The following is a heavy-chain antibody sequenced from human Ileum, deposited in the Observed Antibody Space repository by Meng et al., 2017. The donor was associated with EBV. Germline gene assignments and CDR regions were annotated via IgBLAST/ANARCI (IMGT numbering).Heavy chain of an antibody. D-gene: IGHD2-2*01. CDR3: ANRRPASGPLGDY. CDR2: IYHSGST. J-gene: IGHJ4*02. V-gene: IGHV4-4*02. CDR1: GASISSTNW. Sequence: QGQRQGPGPGPLKPSATLSLTCAVSGASISSTNWWSWVRQPPGKGLEWIGDIYHSGSTNYNPSLKSRVTISIDASKNQFSLKVTSVTAADTAMYYCANRRPASGPLGDYWGQGTLVTVSS.